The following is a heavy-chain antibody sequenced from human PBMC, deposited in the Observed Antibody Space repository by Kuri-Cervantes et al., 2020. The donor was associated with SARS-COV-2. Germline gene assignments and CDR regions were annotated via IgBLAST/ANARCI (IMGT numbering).Heavy chain of an antibody. J-gene: IGHJ4*02. Sequence: GESLKIPCAASGFTFSSYGMHWVRQAPGKGLEWVAVIWYDGSNKYYADSVKGRFTISRDNSKNTVFLQMDSLRAEDTAVYYCARDSGPLRYSYFDYWGLGALVTVSS. D-gene: IGHD3-9*01. CDR2: IWYDGSNK. V-gene: IGHV3-33*01. CDR3: ARDSGPLRYSYFDY. CDR1: GFTFSSYG.